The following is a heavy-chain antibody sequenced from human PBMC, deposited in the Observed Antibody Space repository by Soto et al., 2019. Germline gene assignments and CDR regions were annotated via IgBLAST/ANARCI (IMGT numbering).Heavy chain of an antibody. CDR1: GFTFSSYG. D-gene: IGHD2-2*01. Sequence: GGSLRLSCAASGFTFSSYGMHWVRQAPGKGLEWVAVISYDGSSEYYTDSVKGRFTISRDNSKNTVYMQMNSLRAEDTAVYYCAKDTPSAGYCTSTTCYDDAFDVWGQGTVVTVSS. J-gene: IGHJ3*01. CDR3: AKDTPSAGYCTSTTCYDDAFDV. V-gene: IGHV3-30*18. CDR2: ISYDGSSE.